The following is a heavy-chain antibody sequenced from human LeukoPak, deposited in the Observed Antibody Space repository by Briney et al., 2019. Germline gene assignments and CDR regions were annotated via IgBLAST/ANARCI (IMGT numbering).Heavy chain of an antibody. D-gene: IGHD5-18*01. CDR1: GFTFSDSP. CDR3: AKDLGYSDDY. V-gene: IGHV3-30*02. Sequence: GGSLRLSCAASGFTFSDSPMHWVRRAPGKGLEWVTFIRSDGSNKYYADSVKGRFTISRDNSRNTLSLQMNSLRAEDTAVYYCAKDLGYSDDYWGQGTLVTVSS. J-gene: IGHJ4*02. CDR2: IRSDGSNK.